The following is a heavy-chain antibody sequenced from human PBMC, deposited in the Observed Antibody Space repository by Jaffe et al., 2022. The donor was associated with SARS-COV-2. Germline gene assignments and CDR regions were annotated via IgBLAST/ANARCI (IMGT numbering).Heavy chain of an antibody. CDR3: AKRTAVVTHFDQ. CDR2: ISGSGGNT. D-gene: IGHD4-17*01. J-gene: IGHJ4*02. V-gene: IGHV3-23*01. Sequence: EVQLLESGGGLVQPGGSLRLSCAASGFTFSNYVMSWVRQAPGKGLEWVSLISGSGGNTYYADSVKGRFTISRDNSKNTLYLQMNSLRAEDTAVYYCAKRTAVVTHFDQWGQGTLVTVSS. CDR1: GFTFSNYV.